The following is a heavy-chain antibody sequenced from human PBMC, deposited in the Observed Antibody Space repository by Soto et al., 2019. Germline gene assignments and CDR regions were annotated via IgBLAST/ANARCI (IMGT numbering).Heavy chain of an antibody. V-gene: IGHV3-23*01. CDR1: EFTFSNYA. D-gene: IGHD3-22*01. Sequence: EVQLLESGGGLVQPGGSLRLSCAASEFTFSNYAMSWVRQAPGKGLEWVSAISYGGGTTYYADSVKGRFTISRDNSKNTLYLQMNSLIAEDTAVYYCAKNPGYYYDSTGYHFVYWGQGTLVTVSS. J-gene: IGHJ4*02. CDR2: ISYGGGTT. CDR3: AKNPGYYYDSTGYHFVY.